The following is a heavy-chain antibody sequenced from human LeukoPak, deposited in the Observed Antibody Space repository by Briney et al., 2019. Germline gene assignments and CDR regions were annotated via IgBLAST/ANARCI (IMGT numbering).Heavy chain of an antibody. Sequence: GGSLRLSCAASGFTFSSYSMNWVRQAPGKGLEWVSSISSSSSYIYYADSVKGRFTISRDNAKNSLYLQMNSLRAEDTAVYYCARAGSSGYYEGDYWGQGALVTVSS. CDR1: GFTFSSYS. V-gene: IGHV3-21*01. J-gene: IGHJ4*02. CDR3: ARAGSSGYYEGDY. CDR2: ISSSSSYI. D-gene: IGHD3-22*01.